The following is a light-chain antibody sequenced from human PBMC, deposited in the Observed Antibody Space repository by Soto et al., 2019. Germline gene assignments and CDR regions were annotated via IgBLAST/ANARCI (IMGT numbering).Light chain of an antibody. Sequence: QSALTQPASVSGSPGQSITISCTGTSRDVGGYNYVSWYQQHPGKAPKLMIYDVSNQPSGVSNRFSGSKSGNTASLTISGLQAEDEADDYCSSYTSSSIVVFGGGTKLTVL. J-gene: IGLJ2*01. V-gene: IGLV2-14*01. CDR3: SSYTSSSIVV. CDR1: SRDVGGYNY. CDR2: DVS.